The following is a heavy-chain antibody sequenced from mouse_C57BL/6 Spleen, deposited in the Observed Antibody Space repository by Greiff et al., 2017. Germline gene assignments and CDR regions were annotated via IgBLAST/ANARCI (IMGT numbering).Heavy chain of an antibody. D-gene: IGHD2-1*01. CDR3: ASYGNYDYYFDY. Sequence: EVKLVESGGGLVKPGGSLKLSCAASGFTFSSYAMSWVRQTPEKRLEWVATISDGGSYTYYPDNVQGRFTISRDNAKNNLYLQMSHLKSEDTAMYYCASYGNYDYYFDYWGQGTTLTVSS. CDR2: ISDGGSYT. V-gene: IGHV5-4*03. CDR1: GFTFSSYA. J-gene: IGHJ2*01.